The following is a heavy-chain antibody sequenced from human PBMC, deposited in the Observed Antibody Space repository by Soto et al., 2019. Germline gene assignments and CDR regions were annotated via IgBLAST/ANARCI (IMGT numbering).Heavy chain of an antibody. Sequence: EVQLVESGGGLVQPGGSLRLSCVVSGFTFSSFGMNWVRQAPGKGLEWISYISGSSGTIYYEDSVKGRFTISRDNAKNSLYLQINSLRDEDTAVYYCARGGYSTAWSVNYWGQGTLVTVSS. J-gene: IGHJ4*02. D-gene: IGHD6-19*01. CDR1: GFTFSSFG. CDR3: ARGGYSTAWSVNY. CDR2: ISGSSGTI. V-gene: IGHV3-48*02.